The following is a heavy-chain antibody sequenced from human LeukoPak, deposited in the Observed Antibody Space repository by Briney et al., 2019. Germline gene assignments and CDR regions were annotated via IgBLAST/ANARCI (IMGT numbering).Heavy chain of an antibody. CDR3: ARDTDTIITMPVGC. CDR1: GYTFTSYG. J-gene: IGHJ4*02. V-gene: IGHV1-18*01. CDR2: ISAYNGNT. Sequence: ASVKVSCKASGYTFTSYGISWVRQAPGQGLEWMGWISAYNGNTNYAQKLQGRVTMTTDTSTSTAYMELRSLRSDDTAVYYCARDTDTIITMPVGCWGQGTLVTVSS. D-gene: IGHD3-10*01.